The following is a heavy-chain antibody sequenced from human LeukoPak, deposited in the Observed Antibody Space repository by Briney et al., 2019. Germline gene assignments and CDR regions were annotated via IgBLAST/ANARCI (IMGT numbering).Heavy chain of an antibody. CDR2: IDPHGTEK. CDR1: GFTFSNAW. Sequence: GGSLRLSCAASGFTFSNAWMSWVRQAPGKGLEWVANIDPHGTEKYYVDSVEGRFTISRDNAKNSLSLQMNSLRAEDTAVYYCAREEIWGQGTLVTVSS. J-gene: IGHJ4*02. CDR3: AREEI. V-gene: IGHV3-7*01.